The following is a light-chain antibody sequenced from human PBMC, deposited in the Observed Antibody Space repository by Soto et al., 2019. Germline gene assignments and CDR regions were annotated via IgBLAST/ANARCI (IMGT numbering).Light chain of an antibody. CDR1: QSVSSN. Sequence: EIVMTQSPATLSVSPGERATLSCRASQSVSSNLAWYQQKPGQAPRLLIYGASTRATGIPDRFSGSGSGTDFTLTISRLEPEDFAVYYCHQYGSSPRTFGQGARLEI. V-gene: IGKV3-20*01. J-gene: IGKJ5*01. CDR3: HQYGSSPRT. CDR2: GAS.